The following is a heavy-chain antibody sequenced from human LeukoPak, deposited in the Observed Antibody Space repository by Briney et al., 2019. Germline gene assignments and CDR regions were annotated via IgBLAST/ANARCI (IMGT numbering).Heavy chain of an antibody. J-gene: IGHJ5*02. D-gene: IGHD3-22*01. CDR2: IYSGGST. V-gene: IGHV3-66*01. CDR1: GFTVSSNY. Sequence: GGSLRLSCAASGFTVSSNYMSWVRQAPGKGLEWVSVIYSGGSTYYADSVKGRFTISRDNSKNTLYLQMNSLRAEDTAVYYCARKVWDDSSGCPTSWGQGTLVTVSS. CDR3: ARKVWDDSSGCPTS.